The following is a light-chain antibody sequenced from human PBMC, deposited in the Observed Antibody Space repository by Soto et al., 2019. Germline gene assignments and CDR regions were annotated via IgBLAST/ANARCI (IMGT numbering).Light chain of an antibody. J-gene: IGKJ5*01. Sequence: DIQMTQSPSSVSASVGDRVTITCQAGQDISNYLNWYQQKPGKAPKLLISDASNLETGVPSRFSGRRSGTDFTCTISSLQPEDIATYYCQQYGDLPITFGQGTRLEIK. V-gene: IGKV1-33*01. CDR1: QDISNY. CDR2: DAS. CDR3: QQYGDLPIT.